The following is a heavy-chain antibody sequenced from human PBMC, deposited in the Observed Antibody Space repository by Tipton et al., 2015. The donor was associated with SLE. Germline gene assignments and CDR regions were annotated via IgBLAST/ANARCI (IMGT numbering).Heavy chain of an antibody. J-gene: IGHJ3*02. CDR2: IYYSGST. V-gene: IGHV4-39*01. Sequence: LRLSCTVSGGSISSSSYYWGWIRQPPGKGLEWIGSIYYSGSTYYNPSLKSRVTISVDTSKNQFSLKLSSVTAADTAVYYCPREAGHAFDIWGQGTMVTVSS. CDR1: GGSISSSSYY. CDR3: PREAGHAFDI. D-gene: IGHD1-26*01.